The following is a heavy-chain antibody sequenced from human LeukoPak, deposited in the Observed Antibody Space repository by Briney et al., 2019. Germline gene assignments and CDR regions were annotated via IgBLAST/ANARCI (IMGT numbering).Heavy chain of an antibody. Sequence: ASVKVSCKASGYTFTNYGISWVRQAPGQGLEWMGWISTYNGDTFFGQKLQGRVTMTTDTSTSTAYLELRSLRSDDTAVHYCARDRGYCSSINCYIGGRPANWFDPWGQGTLVTVSS. J-gene: IGHJ5*02. CDR1: GYTFTNYG. D-gene: IGHD2-2*02. CDR3: ARDRGYCSSINCYIGGRPANWFDP. CDR2: ISTYNGDT. V-gene: IGHV1-18*01.